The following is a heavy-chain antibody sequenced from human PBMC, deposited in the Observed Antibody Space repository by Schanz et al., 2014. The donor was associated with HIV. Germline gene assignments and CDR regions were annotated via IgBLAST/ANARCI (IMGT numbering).Heavy chain of an antibody. J-gene: IGHJ6*02. Sequence: QVQLVESGGGVVQPGRSLRLSCAASGFSFSSHGMHWVRQPPGKGLEWVAVISYDGSNKYYADSVKGRFTISRDNSKNTLYLQMNSLRAEDTAVYYCASPLLYDSLDVWGQGTTVTVSS. CDR1: GFSFSSHG. CDR2: ISYDGSNK. CDR3: ASPLLYDSLDV. D-gene: IGHD3-22*01. V-gene: IGHV3-30*03.